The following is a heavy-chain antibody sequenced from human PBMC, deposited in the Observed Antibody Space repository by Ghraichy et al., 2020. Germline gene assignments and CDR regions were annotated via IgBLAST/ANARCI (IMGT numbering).Heavy chain of an antibody. CDR2: ISWNSGSI. D-gene: IGHD6-19*01. Sequence: SLNISCAASGFTFDDYAMHWVRHAPGKGLEWVSGISWNSGSIGYADSVKGRFTISRDNAKNSLYLQMNSLRAEDTALYYCAKGLHSSGWSDSDYWGQGTLVTVSS. V-gene: IGHV3-9*01. CDR1: GFTFDDYA. CDR3: AKGLHSSGWSDSDY. J-gene: IGHJ4*02.